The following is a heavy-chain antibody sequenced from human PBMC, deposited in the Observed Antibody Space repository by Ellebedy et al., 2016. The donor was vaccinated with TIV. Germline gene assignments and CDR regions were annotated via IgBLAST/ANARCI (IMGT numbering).Heavy chain of an antibody. J-gene: IGHJ4*01. D-gene: IGHD1-26*01. CDR3: ARSGSYLPFDY. V-gene: IGHV3-7*03. Sequence: GESLKISCGASGFTFSSDWMSWVRQAPGKGLEWVANMNQDGSEKYYVDSVKGRFTISRDNAKNSLYLQMNSLRTEDTAVYYCARSGSYLPFDYWGHGTLVTVSS. CDR2: MNQDGSEK. CDR1: GFTFSSDW.